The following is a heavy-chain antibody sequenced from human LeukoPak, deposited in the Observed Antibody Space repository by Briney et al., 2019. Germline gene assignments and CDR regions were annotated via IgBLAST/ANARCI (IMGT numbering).Heavy chain of an antibody. CDR2: IYYSGST. J-gene: IGHJ4*02. V-gene: IGHV4-39*01. CDR1: GGSISSSSYY. CDR3: ARGVGIFDY. D-gene: IGHD1-26*01. Sequence: PSETLSLTCTVSGGSISSSSYYWGWIRQPPGKGLEWIGSIYYSGSTYYNPSLKSRVTISVDTSKNQFSLKLSSVTAADTAVYYCARGVGIFDYWGQGTLVTVSS.